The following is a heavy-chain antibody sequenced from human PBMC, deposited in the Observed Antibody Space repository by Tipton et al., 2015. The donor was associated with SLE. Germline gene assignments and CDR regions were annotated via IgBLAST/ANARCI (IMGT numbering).Heavy chain of an antibody. V-gene: IGHV4-59*11. J-gene: IGHJ4*02. CDR2: ISDSGIT. CDR3: ATSPTSFWSSYYDF. Sequence: TLSLTCSVSGASISSHYWTWIRQPPGKGLEWIGYISDSGITNYNPSLKSRVAISIDASKNQFSLKLSSVTAADTALYYCATSPTSFWSSYYDFWGQGILVTVSS. D-gene: IGHD3-3*01. CDR1: GASISSHY.